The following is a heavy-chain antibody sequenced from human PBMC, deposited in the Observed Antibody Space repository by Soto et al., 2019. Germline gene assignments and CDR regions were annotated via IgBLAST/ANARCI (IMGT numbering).Heavy chain of an antibody. V-gene: IGHV3-30*02. CDR3: AKEGPGGGRHFYYAMDV. CDR2: ITDDGNNE. D-gene: IGHD1-26*01. J-gene: IGHJ6*02. CDR1: GFVFSDYG. Sequence: GGSLRLSCAASGFVFSDYGMCWVRQAPGKGLEWVALITDDGNNEYYRESVKGRFSISRGRSTNTVDLLMNRLRPEDTGVYYCAKEGPGGGRHFYYAMDVWGQGTKVTVS.